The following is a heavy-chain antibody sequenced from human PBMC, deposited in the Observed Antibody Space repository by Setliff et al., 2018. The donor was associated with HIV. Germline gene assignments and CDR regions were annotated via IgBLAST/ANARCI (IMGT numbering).Heavy chain of an antibody. V-gene: IGHV4-39*01. J-gene: IGHJ3*02. CDR3: ARPRYTYGTPPAFDI. CDR2: IYLSGST. CDR1: GGSISSSSHY. Sequence: PSETLSLTCTVSGGSISSSSHYWGWIRQPPGKGLEWIGSIYLSGSTYYNPSLKSRVTISVDTSKNQFSLKLRSVTAADTAVYYCARPRYTYGTPPAFDIWGRGTVVTVSS. D-gene: IGHD5-18*01.